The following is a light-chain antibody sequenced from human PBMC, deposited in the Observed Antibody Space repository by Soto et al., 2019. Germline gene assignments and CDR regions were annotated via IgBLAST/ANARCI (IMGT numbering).Light chain of an antibody. Sequence: EIVLTQSPGTLSLSPGERATLSCRASASLSTNSLAWYQQKPGQPPRLLIYAASTRHTDIPDRFTGSGSGTDFALTISRLEPEDFAVYYCQQYNDWLWTFGQGTKVEIK. CDR3: QQYNDWLWT. V-gene: IGKV3-20*01. J-gene: IGKJ1*01. CDR1: ASLSTNS. CDR2: AAS.